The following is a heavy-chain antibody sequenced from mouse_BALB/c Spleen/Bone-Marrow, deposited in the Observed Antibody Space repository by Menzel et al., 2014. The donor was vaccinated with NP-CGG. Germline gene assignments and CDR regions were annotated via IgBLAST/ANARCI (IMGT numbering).Heavy chain of an antibody. CDR2: IYHGSGGT. J-gene: IGHJ2*01. D-gene: IGHD1-1*01. V-gene: IGHV1-54*01. Sequence: QVQLQQSGAALVRPGTSVKVSCQASGYAFTNYLLEWVKQRPGQGLEWIGVIYHGSGGTNYNEKFRDKATLTADKSSSTAYMQLSSVTSDDSAVYFCARGTTVDYFDYWGQGTTLTVSS. CDR3: ARGTTVDYFDY. CDR1: GYAFTNYL.